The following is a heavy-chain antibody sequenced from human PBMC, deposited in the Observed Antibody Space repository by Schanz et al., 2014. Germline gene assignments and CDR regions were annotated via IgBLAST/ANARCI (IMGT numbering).Heavy chain of an antibody. D-gene: IGHD3-9*01. J-gene: IGHJ4*02. Sequence: QVQLVQSGAEVKKPGASVRVSCKASGYTFTTYAMSWVRQAPGQGLEWVGWISVYTGNTKYGQKVQGRVTMTADTSTNTAYMELRSLRSDDTAVYSGARDAADFYDILTEEDYWGQGTLVTVSS. CDR1: GYTFTTYA. CDR3: ARDAADFYDILTEEDY. CDR2: ISVYTGNT. V-gene: IGHV1-18*01.